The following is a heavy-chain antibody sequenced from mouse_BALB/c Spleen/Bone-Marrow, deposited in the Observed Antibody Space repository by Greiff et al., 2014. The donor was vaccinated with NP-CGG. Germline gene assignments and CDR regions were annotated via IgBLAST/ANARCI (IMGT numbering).Heavy chain of an antibody. CDR3: TRGGNWEDFDY. CDR1: GFTFSSFG. D-gene: IGHD4-1*01. J-gene: IGHJ2*01. V-gene: IGHV5-17*02. Sequence: EVMLVESGGGLVQPGGSRKLSCAASGFTFSSFGMHWVRQAPEKGLEWIAYISSDSGAIFYADTVKGRFTISRDNPKNTLFLQMTSLRSEDTATYFCTRGGNWEDFDYWGQGTTLTVSS. CDR2: ISSDSGAI.